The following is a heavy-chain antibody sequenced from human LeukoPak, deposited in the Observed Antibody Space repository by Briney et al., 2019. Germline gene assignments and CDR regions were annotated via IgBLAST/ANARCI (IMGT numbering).Heavy chain of an antibody. CDR1: GFTFSSYS. J-gene: IGHJ5*02. CDR2: ISTSGGST. V-gene: IGHV3-23*01. CDR3: AKIPSRVVVTTTP. D-gene: IGHD2-21*02. Sequence: GGSLRLSCAGSGFTFSSYSMNWVRQAPGKGLEWVSSISTSGGSTYYADSVKGRFTISRDTSKNTLYLHMNSLRAEDTAVYYCAKIPSRVVVTTTPWGQGTLFTVSS.